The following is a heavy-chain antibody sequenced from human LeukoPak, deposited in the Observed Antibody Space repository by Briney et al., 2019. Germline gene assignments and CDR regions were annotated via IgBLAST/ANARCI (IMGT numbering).Heavy chain of an antibody. Sequence: SSETLSLTCTVSGGSISSSSYYWGWIRQPPGKGLEWIGSIYYSGSTYYNPSLKSRVTISVETSKNQFSLRLSSVTAADTAVYYCARDYSSGGERFDPWGQGTLVTVSS. CDR2: IYYSGST. V-gene: IGHV4-39*01. CDR1: GGSISSSSYY. D-gene: IGHD6-25*01. J-gene: IGHJ5*02. CDR3: ARDYSSGGERFDP.